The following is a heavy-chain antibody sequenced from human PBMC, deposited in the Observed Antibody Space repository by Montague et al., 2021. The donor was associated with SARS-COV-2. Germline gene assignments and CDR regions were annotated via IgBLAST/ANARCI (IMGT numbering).Heavy chain of an antibody. CDR2: IYHSGST. J-gene: IGHJ6*02. Sequence: SETLSLTCAVSDGSISSSNWWSWVRQPPGKGLEWLGEIYHSGSTNYNPSLKSRVTISVDKSKNQFSLKLSSVTAADTAVYYCARRPLGYYYYGMDVWGQGSTVTVSS. CDR3: ARRPLGYYYYGMDV. CDR1: DGSISSSNW. V-gene: IGHV4-4*02.